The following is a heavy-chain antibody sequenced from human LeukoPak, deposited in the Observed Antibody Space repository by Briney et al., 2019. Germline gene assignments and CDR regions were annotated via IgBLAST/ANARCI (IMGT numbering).Heavy chain of an antibody. D-gene: IGHD3-16*01. CDR3: ARESADYVRGGFSDY. V-gene: IGHV4-59*12. CDR1: GGSMKEYY. CDR2: INDNGHS. Sequence: SETLSLTCGVSGGSMKEYYWSWIRQPPGKGLEWIAYINDNGHSGYNPALESRVTISVDTSKNHFSLRLRSVTAADTAVYFCARESADYVRGGFSDYWGQGILVTVSS. J-gene: IGHJ4*02.